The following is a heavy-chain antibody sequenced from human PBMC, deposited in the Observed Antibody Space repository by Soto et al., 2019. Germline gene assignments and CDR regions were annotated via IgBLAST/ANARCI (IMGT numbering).Heavy chain of an antibody. J-gene: IGHJ4*02. D-gene: IGHD1-7*01. CDR3: ARNILGGTTDY. CDR2: INAGKGDT. V-gene: IGHV1-3*01. Sequence: ASVKVSCKASGYIFTNHAIHWVRQAPGQGLEWMGWINAGKGDTKYPQRFQGRVIITRDTSASTAYMELSSLRSEDTAAYYCARNILGGTTDYWGQ. CDR1: GYIFTNHA.